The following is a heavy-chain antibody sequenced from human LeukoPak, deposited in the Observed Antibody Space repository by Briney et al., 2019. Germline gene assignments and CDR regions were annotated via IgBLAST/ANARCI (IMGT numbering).Heavy chain of an antibody. D-gene: IGHD3-22*01. Sequence: PGGSLRLSCAASGFTFSGYTMNWVRQAPGKGLEWVSYISSTGNTIYYTDSVKGRFTISRDNSKNTLYLQMNSLRAEDTAVYYCAKDGGGYYPYYYYYMDVWGKGTTVTISS. CDR3: AKDGGGYYPYYYYYMDV. CDR1: GFTFSGYT. V-gene: IGHV3-48*01. J-gene: IGHJ6*03. CDR2: ISSTGNTI.